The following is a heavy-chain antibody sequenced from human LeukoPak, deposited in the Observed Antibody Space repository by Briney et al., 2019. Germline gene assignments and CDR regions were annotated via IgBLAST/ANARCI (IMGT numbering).Heavy chain of an antibody. J-gene: IGHJ4*02. V-gene: IGHV3-23*01. CDR3: AKRGVVIRVILVGFHKEAYYFDS. Sequence: GGSLRLSCAVSGLTVSNYGMSWVRQAPGKGLEWVAGISGSGGGTNYADSVKGRFTISRDNFKNTLYLQMNSLRAEDTAVYFCAKRGVVIRVILVGFHKEAYYFDSWGQGALVTVSS. CDR1: GLTVSNYG. D-gene: IGHD3-22*01. CDR2: ISGSGGGT.